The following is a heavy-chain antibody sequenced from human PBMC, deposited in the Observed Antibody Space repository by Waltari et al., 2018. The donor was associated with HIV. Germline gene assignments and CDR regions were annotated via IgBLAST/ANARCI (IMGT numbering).Heavy chain of an antibody. J-gene: IGHJ3*02. V-gene: IGHV3-9*01. CDR3: AKVAMTAVTSYAIDI. CDR2: ISWNSDTI. CDR1: GFKFDDYA. D-gene: IGHD4-17*01. Sequence: EVQLVESGGGLVQPGGSLRLFCAASGFKFDDYAMHLVRQAPGKGLEWVSGISWNSDTIGYADSVKGRFTISRDNAKKSLSLQMNSLRAEDTALYYCAKVAMTAVTSYAIDIWGQGTMVTVSS.